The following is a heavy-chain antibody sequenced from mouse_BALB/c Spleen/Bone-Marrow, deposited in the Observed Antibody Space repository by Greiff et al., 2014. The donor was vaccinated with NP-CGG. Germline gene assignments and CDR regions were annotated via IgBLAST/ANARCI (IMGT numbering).Heavy chain of an antibody. J-gene: IGHJ3*01. CDR3: AREEGGNWFAY. V-gene: IGHV2-9*02. D-gene: IGHD2-1*01. CDR2: IWAGGST. CDR1: GFPLTSYG. Sequence: VQLVESGPGLVAPSQSLSITCTVSGFPLTSYGVHWVRQPPGKGLEWLGVIWAGGSTNYNSALMSRLSISKDNSKSQVFLKMNSLQTDDTAMYYCAREEGGNWFAYWGQGTLVTVSA.